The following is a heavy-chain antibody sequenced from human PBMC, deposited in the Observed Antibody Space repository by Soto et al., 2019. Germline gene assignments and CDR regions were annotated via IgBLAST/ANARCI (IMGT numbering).Heavy chain of an antibody. J-gene: IGHJ3*01. CDR3: VRGSLHGAFEV. CDR1: GFSFSASS. D-gene: IGHD2-21*02. Sequence: QVQLVDSGGGVVQPGGSLRLSCEASGFSFSASSMHWVRQAPDRGLEWLAHVSPDGHTQYYADSVRGRFIISRDNSNHSLFLHMSSLRPEDTAVVYCVRGSLHGAFEVWGQGTMVTVSS. CDR2: VSPDGHTQ. V-gene: IGHV3-30-3*01.